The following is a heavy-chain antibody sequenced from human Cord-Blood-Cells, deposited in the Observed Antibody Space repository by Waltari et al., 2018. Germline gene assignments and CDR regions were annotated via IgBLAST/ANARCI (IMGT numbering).Heavy chain of an antibody. J-gene: IGHJ4*02. D-gene: IGHD3-10*01. Sequence: EVQLVESGGGRVQPGGSLRLSCAASGFTFSSDWLSWVRQATGKGLEWVANIKQDGSEKYYVDSVKGRFTISRDNAKNSLYLQMNSLRAEDTAVYYCARDTWFGELFDYWGQGTLVTVSS. CDR3: ARDTWFGELFDY. CDR2: IKQDGSEK. V-gene: IGHV3-7*01. CDR1: GFTFSSDW.